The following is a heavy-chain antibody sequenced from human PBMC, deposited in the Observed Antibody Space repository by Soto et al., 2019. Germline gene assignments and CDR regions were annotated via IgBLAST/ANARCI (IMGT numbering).Heavy chain of an antibody. CDR3: TIVRVADSALDH. Sequence: PSETLSLTCTVSGGSFKSGSYSWSWIRQPPGKGLEWIGYVYHTGRTSYNPSLKSRVSISMDNSKNTLFLHMSNLRPEDTAMYYCTIVRVADSALDHWGQGTLVTVSS. J-gene: IGHJ4*02. CDR2: VYHTGRT. CDR1: GGSFKSGSYS. D-gene: IGHD3-10*02. V-gene: IGHV4-61*03.